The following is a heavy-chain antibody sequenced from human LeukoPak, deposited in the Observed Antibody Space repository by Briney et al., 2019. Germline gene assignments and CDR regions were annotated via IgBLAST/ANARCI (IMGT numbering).Heavy chain of an antibody. CDR1: GFTFSSSW. D-gene: IGHD3-10*01. CDR2: IKEDGSRK. Sequence: GGSLRLSCTASGFTFSSSWMSWVRQAPGKGLEWVANIKEDGSRKYYVGSVRGRFTISRDNAKNSLYLQMNSLRAEDTAVYYCATGFGPFEIWGQGTMVTVSS. J-gene: IGHJ3*02. V-gene: IGHV3-7*01. CDR3: ATGFGPFEI.